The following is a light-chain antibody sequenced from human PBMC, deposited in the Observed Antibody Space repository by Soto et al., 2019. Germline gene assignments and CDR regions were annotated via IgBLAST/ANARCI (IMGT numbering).Light chain of an antibody. CDR2: AAS. Sequence: DIQMTQSPSSLSASVGDSFTITCRASQSIIFYLNWYQQKPGQAPRLLIYAASNLQSGVPSRFSGSGSGTEFTLTISSLQPEDFATYFCQQSYTTPVYTFGQGTKVDIK. CDR3: QQSYTTPVYT. J-gene: IGKJ2*01. V-gene: IGKV1-39*01. CDR1: QSIIFY.